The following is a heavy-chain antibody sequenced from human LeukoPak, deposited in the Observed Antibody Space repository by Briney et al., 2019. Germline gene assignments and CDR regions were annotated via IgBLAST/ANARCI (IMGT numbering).Heavy chain of an antibody. CDR3: ARECGSGGSCYSGFDY. CDR1: GGSISSYS. D-gene: IGHD2-15*01. J-gene: IGHJ4*02. Sequence: SETLSLTCTVSGGSISSYSWSWIRQPAGKGLEGIGRVYTSGSTNYNPSLKSRVAMSVDTSKNQFSLDLTSVTAADAAVYYCARECGSGGSCYSGFDYWGQGTLVTVSS. CDR2: VYTSGST. V-gene: IGHV4-4*07.